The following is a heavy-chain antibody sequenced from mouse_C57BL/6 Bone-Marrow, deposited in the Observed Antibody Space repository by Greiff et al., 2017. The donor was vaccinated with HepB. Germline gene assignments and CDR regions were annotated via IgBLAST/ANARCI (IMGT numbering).Heavy chain of an antibody. D-gene: IGHD2-1*01. CDR1: GYTFTSYW. Sequence: QVQLQQPGAELVKPGASVKMSCKASGYTFTSYWITWVKQRPGQGLEWIGDIYPGSGSTNYNEKFKGKAILTADKSSSTAYMELRSLTSEDSAVYYCTRRDLLWDYWGQGTTLTVSS. CDR3: TRRDLLWDY. CDR2: IYPGSGST. V-gene: IGHV1-55*01. J-gene: IGHJ2*01.